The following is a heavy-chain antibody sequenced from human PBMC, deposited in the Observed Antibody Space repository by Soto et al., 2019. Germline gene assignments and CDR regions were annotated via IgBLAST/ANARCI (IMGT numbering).Heavy chain of an antibody. CDR1: GGSISSYY. V-gene: IGHV4-59*01. CDR2: IYYSGST. J-gene: IGHJ6*02. D-gene: IGHD6-6*01. CDR3: ARILYSRSPPRYYYYGMDV. Sequence: SETLSLTCTVSGGSISSYYWSWIRQPPGKGLEWIGYIYYSGSTNYNPSLKSRVTISVDTSKNQFSLKLSSVTAADTAVYYCARILYSRSPPRYYYYGMDVWGQGTTVTVSS.